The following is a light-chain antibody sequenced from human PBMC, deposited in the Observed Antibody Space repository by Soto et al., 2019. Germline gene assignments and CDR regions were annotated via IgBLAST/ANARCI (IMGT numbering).Light chain of an antibody. Sequence: EIVLTQSPATLSVSPGERATLSCRASQGVGSSLAWYQQKPGQAPRLLIYGASTRATGVPARFSGSGSGTEFTLTISILQSEDFAVYYCQQYTKWRPSITFGPGTRLEIK. CDR3: QQYTKWRPSIT. J-gene: IGKJ5*01. V-gene: IGKV3-15*01. CDR2: GAS. CDR1: QGVGSS.